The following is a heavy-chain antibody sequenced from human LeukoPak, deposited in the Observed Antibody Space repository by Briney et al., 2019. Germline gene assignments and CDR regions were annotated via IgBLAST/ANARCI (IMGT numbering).Heavy chain of an antibody. J-gene: IGHJ4*02. CDR2: MNPNSGNT. CDR1: GYTFTSYD. Sequence: WASVKVSCKASGYTFTSYDINWVRQATGQGLEWMGWMNPNSGNTGYAQKFQGRVTMTRNTSISTAYMELSSLRSEDTAVYYCARRPRHYYDSSGYTLDYWGQGTLVTVSS. D-gene: IGHD3-22*01. V-gene: IGHV1-8*01. CDR3: ARRPRHYYDSSGYTLDY.